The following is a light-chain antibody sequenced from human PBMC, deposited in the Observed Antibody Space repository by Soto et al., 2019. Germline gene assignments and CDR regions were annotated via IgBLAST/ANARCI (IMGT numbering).Light chain of an antibody. CDR3: QHYDIATRT. Sequence: EIVLTQSPATLSVSPSEEAILSCRASQSVPSDSLAWYQHKPGQAPRLLIYATSKKATGVPARFGGSGTGTDFTLSVNTVEPEDFAVYYCQHYDIATRTFGQGTKLEVK. CDR1: QSVPSDS. CDR2: ATS. J-gene: IGKJ1*01. V-gene: IGKV3-20*01.